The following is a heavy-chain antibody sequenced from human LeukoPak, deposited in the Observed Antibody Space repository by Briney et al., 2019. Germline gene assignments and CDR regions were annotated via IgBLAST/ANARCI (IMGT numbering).Heavy chain of an antibody. J-gene: IGHJ4*02. CDR3: AETGPTDF. CDR2: ISHDGTNT. V-gene: IGHV3-30*03. D-gene: IGHD3-9*01. CDR1: GFTFSSYG. Sequence: GGSLRLSCAASGFTFSSYGMHWVRQAPGKGLEWVAAISHDGTNTHYAESVKGRFTNSRDNSKNMLYLQMNSLRAEDTALYYCAETGPTDFWGQGTLVTVSS.